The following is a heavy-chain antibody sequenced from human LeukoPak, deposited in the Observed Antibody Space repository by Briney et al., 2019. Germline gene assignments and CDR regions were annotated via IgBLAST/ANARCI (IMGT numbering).Heavy chain of an antibody. CDR1: GYTFTGYY. CDR3: ARDLTMVRGVPDY. D-gene: IGHD3-10*01. Sequence: ASVKVSCKASGYTFTGYYMHWVRQAPGQGLEWMGWINPNSGGTNYAQKFQGRVTMTRDTSISTAYMELSRLRSDDTAVYYCARDLTMVRGVPDYWGQGTLVTVSS. J-gene: IGHJ4*02. CDR2: INPNSGGT. V-gene: IGHV1-2*02.